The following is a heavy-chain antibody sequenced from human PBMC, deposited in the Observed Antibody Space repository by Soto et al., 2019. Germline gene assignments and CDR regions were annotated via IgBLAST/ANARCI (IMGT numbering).Heavy chain of an antibody. CDR1: GFTFSSYA. CDR3: ARDTIAVAGLGWYFDL. Sequence: ESGGGVVQPGRSLRLSCAASGFTFSSYAMHWVRQAPGKGLEWVAVISYDGSNKYYADSVKGRFTISRDNSKNTLYLQMNSLRAEDTAVYYCARDTIAVAGLGWYFDLWGRGTLVTVSS. D-gene: IGHD6-19*01. J-gene: IGHJ2*01. CDR2: ISYDGSNK. V-gene: IGHV3-30-3*01.